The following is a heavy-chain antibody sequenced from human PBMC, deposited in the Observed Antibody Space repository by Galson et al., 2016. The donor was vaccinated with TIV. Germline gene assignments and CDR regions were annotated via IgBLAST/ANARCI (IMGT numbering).Heavy chain of an antibody. V-gene: IGHV3-15*01. CDR3: TREGSSGYDLQQFDY. Sequence: ASGFSFSNAWMNWVRQAPGKGLEWVGRIKSKSDGGTIDYAAPVKDRFTISRDDSENTLYLQMNSLISEDTAVYYCTREGSSGYDLQQFDYWGQGTLVTVSS. CDR1: GFSFSNAW. J-gene: IGHJ4*02. CDR2: IKSKSDGGTI. D-gene: IGHD3-22*01.